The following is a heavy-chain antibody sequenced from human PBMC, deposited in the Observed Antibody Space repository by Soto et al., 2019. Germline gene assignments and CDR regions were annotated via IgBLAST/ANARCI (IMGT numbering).Heavy chain of an antibody. CDR3: ARHQSYDISIFSD. CDR2: IYYNGTT. D-gene: IGHD3-3*02. J-gene: IGHJ4*02. V-gene: IGHV4-39*01. Sequence: SETLSLTCSVSGASMSSGTHSWAWFRQPPGKGLEWIGTIYYNGTTYDNPSLKSRITISADPSKNQFSLILTSVTAADAAVYNCARHQSYDISIFSDWGQGALVTVSS. CDR1: GASMSSGTHS.